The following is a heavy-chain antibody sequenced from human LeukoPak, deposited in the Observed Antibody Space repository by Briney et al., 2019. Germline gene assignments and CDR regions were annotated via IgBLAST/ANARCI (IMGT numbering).Heavy chain of an antibody. V-gene: IGHV1-18*01. J-gene: IGHJ4*02. Sequence: ASVTVSCKASGYTFTSYGISWVRQAPGQGLEWMGWISAYNGNTNYAQKLQGRVTMTTDTSTSTAYMELRSLRSDDTAVYYCARGGRLGIETTVRRFDYWGQGTLVTVSS. CDR3: ARGGRLGIETTVRRFDY. CDR1: GYTFTSYG. CDR2: ISAYNGNT. D-gene: IGHD4-17*01.